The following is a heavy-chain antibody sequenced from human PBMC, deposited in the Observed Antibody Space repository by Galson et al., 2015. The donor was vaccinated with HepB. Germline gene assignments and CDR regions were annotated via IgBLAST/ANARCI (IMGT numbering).Heavy chain of an antibody. Sequence: SLRLSCAASGFTFSSSVMSWVRQAPGKGLEWVSSISSSSSHIYYADSLKGRFTISRDNAKNSLYLQMNSLRAEDTAVYYCASHYYGSRRPGDYWGQGTLVTVSS. J-gene: IGHJ4*02. V-gene: IGHV3-21*01. CDR1: GFTFSSSV. D-gene: IGHD3-10*01. CDR3: ASHYYGSRRPGDY. CDR2: ISSSSSHI.